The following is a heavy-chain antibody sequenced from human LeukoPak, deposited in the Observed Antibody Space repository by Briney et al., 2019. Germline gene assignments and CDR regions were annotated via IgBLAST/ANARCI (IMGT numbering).Heavy chain of an antibody. CDR1: GYSISSGYY. CDR2: IYHSGST. V-gene: IGHV4-38-2*02. Sequence: PSETLSLTCTVSGYSISSGYYWGWIRQPPGKGLEWIGSIYHSGSTYYNPSLKSRVTISVDTSKNQFSLKLSSVTAADTAVYYCARMIVVVVAATTVENNWFDPWGQGTLVTVSS. CDR3: ARMIVVVVAATTVENNWFDP. J-gene: IGHJ5*02. D-gene: IGHD2-15*01.